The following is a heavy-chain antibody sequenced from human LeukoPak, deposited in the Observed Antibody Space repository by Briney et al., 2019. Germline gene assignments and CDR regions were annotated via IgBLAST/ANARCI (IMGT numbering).Heavy chain of an antibody. CDR2: IDSDGSST. D-gene: IGHD1-14*01. Sequence: PGGSLRLSCAASGFIFSNYWMHWVRQAPGKGLVWVSRIDSDGSSTIYADSVKGQFTISRDNAKNTLYLQVNSLRAEDTSVFYCARGGDNHGFDIWGQGTMVTVSS. CDR1: GFIFSNYW. V-gene: IGHV3-74*01. J-gene: IGHJ3*02. CDR3: ARGGDNHGFDI.